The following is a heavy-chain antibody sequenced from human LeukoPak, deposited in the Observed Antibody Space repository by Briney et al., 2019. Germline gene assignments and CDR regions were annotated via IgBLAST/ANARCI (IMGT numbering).Heavy chain of an antibody. CDR1: RFTLSLYW. CDR2: LNEDGSTA. V-gene: IGHV3-74*01. CDR3: VRERIYYSDLAYNERETFDP. J-gene: IGHJ5*02. Sequence: GGSLRLSCAASRFTLSLYWMHGVRQGPGKGLMWVSRLNEDGSTADYADSVKGRFTMSRDNAKGKVFLEMRGLTVEDTAIYFCVRERIYYSDLAYNERETFDPWGRGTLVTVSS. D-gene: IGHD1-26*01.